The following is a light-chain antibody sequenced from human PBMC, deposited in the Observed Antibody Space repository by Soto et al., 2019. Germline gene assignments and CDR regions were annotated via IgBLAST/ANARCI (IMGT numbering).Light chain of an antibody. J-gene: IGKJ4*01. V-gene: IGKV1-33*01. CDR1: QDINHF. CDR2: DAS. CDR3: QQYDDLALT. Sequence: DIQMTQSPSSLSAYVGDRVTITCQASQDINHFLNWYQQKPGKAPKLLIYDASNFDTVVPSRFSGSASGTHFTLTVSSLQPEDVATYYCQQYDDLALTFGGGTTVEI.